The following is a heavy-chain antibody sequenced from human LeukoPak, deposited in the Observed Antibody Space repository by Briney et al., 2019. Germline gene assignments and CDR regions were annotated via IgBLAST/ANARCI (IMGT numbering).Heavy chain of an antibody. D-gene: IGHD3-10*01. V-gene: IGHV4-34*01. Sequence: PSETLSLTCAVYGGSFSGYYWSWIRQPPGKGLEWIGEINHSGSTNYNPSLKSRVTISVDTSKNQLSLKLSSVTAADTAVYYCARAKLTMVRGVHVDYWGQGTLVTVSS. CDR2: INHSGST. J-gene: IGHJ4*02. CDR1: GGSFSGYY. CDR3: ARAKLTMVRGVHVDY.